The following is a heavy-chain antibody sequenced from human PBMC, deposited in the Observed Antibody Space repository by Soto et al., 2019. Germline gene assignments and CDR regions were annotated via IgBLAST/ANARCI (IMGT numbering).Heavy chain of an antibody. V-gene: IGHV4-34*01. CDR2: INHSGST. Sequence: QVHLEQWGAGLLKPSETLSLTCAVYGGSLSGYFWSWVRQPPGKGLEWIGEINHSGSTNYNPSLKSRVTISADTSKHQFSLRLISVTAADSGIYYCASYHYDDFWIGSRHYMDVWGRGTTVTVSS. D-gene: IGHD3-3*01. CDR3: ASYHYDDFWIGSRHYMDV. J-gene: IGHJ6*03. CDR1: GGSLSGYF.